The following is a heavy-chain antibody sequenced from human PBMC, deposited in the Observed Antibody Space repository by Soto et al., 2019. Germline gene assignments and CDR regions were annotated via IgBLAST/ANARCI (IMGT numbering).Heavy chain of an antibody. CDR1: GFTFSSYG. D-gene: IGHD2-21*02. Sequence: QVQLVESGGGVVQPGRSLRLSCAASGFTFSSYGMHWVRQAPGKGLEWVAVIWYDGSNKYYADSVKGRFTISRDNSKNTLYLQMNSLRAEDTAVYYCARDYCGGVCYSLGFDYWGQGTLVTVSS. J-gene: IGHJ4*02. CDR3: ARDYCGGVCYSLGFDY. V-gene: IGHV3-33*01. CDR2: IWYDGSNK.